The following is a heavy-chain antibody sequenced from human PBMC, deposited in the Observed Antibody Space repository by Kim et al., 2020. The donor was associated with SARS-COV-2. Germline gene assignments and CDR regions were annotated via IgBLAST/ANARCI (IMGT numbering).Heavy chain of an antibody. V-gene: IGHV1-69*01. CDR3: ARDVGDGYNVYFDY. D-gene: IGHD1-26*01. Sequence: AQKFQGRVTITADESTSTAYMELSSLRSEDTAVYYCARDVGDGYNVYFDYWGQGTLVTVSS. J-gene: IGHJ4*02.